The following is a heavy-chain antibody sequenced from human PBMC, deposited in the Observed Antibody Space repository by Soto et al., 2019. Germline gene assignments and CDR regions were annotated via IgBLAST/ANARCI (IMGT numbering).Heavy chain of an antibody. CDR1: GFTFSSYG. CDR2: IWYDGSNK. CDR3: ARGLTGGSSSWYFY. V-gene: IGHV3-33*01. J-gene: IGHJ4*02. Sequence: HPGGSLRLSCAASGFTFSSYGMHWVRQAPGKGLEWVAVIWYDGSNKYYADSVKGRFTISRDNSKNTLYLQMNSLRAEDTAVYYCARGLTGGSSSWYFYWGQGTLVTVSS. D-gene: IGHD6-13*01.